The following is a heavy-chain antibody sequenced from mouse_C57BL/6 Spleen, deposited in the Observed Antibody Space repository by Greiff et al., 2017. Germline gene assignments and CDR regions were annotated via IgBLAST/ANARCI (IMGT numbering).Heavy chain of an antibody. CDR1: GYTFTNYW. CDR2: IYPGGGYT. CDR3: ARAGYAMDY. J-gene: IGHJ4*01. V-gene: IGHV1-63*01. Sequence: VQGVESGAELVRPGTSVKMSCKASGYTFTNYWIGWAKQRPGHGLEWIGDIYPGGGYTNYNEKFKGKATLTADKSSSTAYMQFSSLTSEDSAIYYCARAGYAMDYWGQGTSVTVSS.